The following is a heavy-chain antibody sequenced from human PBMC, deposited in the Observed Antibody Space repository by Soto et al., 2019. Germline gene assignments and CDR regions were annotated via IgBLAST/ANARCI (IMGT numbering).Heavy chain of an antibody. J-gene: IGHJ4*02. CDR3: ATLGSDTGNIYRFVV. CDR2: ISFDGRKT. V-gene: IGHV3-30*04. CDR1: GFTFSAYA. D-gene: IGHD3-10*01. Sequence: QVQLVESGGGVVQPGRSLRLSCAASGFTFSAYAMHWVRQAPGKGLEWVAVISFDGRKTYYADSMKGRFTISRDNSKDTLYLQMISLRAEDTALYHCATLGSDTGNIYRFVVWGQGTLVTVSS.